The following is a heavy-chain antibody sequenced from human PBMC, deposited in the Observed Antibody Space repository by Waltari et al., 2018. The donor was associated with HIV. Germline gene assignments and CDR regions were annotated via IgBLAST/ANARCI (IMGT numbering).Heavy chain of an antibody. CDR2: IIPLFGEA. CDR1: GATVSSPD. J-gene: IGHJ6*02. D-gene: IGHD3-22*01. V-gene: IGHV1-69*01. Sequence: QVQLVQSGAGVKKHGSSVKVSCKASGATVSSPDIHWVRQAPGQGLEWMGAIIPLFGEANYAQKFQGRLTITADEPTSTAYMELSSMRSEDTAVYYCARVPDRSGYQRYAMDVWGQGTTVTVS. CDR3: ARVPDRSGYQRYAMDV.